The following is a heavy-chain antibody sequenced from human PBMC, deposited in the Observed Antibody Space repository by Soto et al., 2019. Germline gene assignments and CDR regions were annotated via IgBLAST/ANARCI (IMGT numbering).Heavy chain of an antibody. J-gene: IGHJ4*02. CDR3: ASHSSSWYFDY. D-gene: IGHD6-13*01. Sequence: QLQLQESGPGLVKPSETLSLTCTVSGGSISSSSYYWGWIRQPPGKGLEWIGSIYYSGSTYYNPSLKSRVPIPVDTSKNQFSLKLSSVTAADTAVYYCASHSSSWYFDYWGQGTLVTVSS. CDR1: GGSISSSSYY. V-gene: IGHV4-39*01. CDR2: IYYSGST.